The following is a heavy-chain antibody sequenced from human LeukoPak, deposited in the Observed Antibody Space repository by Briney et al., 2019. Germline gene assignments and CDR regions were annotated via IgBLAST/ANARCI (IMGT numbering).Heavy chain of an antibody. J-gene: IGHJ5*02. CDR1: GFNVSSYS. CDR2: ISSSGSTI. D-gene: IGHD2-15*01. Sequence: GGSLRLSCAASGFNVSSYSMNWIRQAPGKGLEWVSYISSSGSTIYYADSVKGRFTISRDNAKNSLYLQMNSLRAEDTAVYYCARHIVVVVAADPFDPWGQGTLVTVSS. V-gene: IGHV3-48*04. CDR3: ARHIVVVVAADPFDP.